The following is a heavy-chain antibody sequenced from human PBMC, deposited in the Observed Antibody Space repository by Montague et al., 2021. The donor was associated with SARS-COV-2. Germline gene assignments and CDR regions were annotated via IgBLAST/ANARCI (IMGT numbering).Heavy chain of an antibody. D-gene: IGHD6-13*01. J-gene: IGHJ4*02. V-gene: IGHV3-11*05. CDR1: GFNFSDYP. CDR3: VRAFSNSWSFPN. CDR2: ISSSSGYT. Sequence: SLRLSCAASGFNFSDYPMTWIRQAPGKGLEWVSHISSSSGYTKYADSVKGRFTISRDNAKNSLYLQMNSLRAEDTAVYYCVRAFSNSWSFPNWGQGTLVTVSS.